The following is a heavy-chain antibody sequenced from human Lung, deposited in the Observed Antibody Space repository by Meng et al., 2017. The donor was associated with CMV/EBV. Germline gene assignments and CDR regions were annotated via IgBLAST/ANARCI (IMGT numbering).Heavy chain of an antibody. V-gene: IGHV3-53*01. CDR1: GFSVGSEY. CDR2: MYSGGIT. CDR3: AGNSESRH. Sequence: GESLKISCAASGFSVGSEYMSWVRQAPGKGLEWVSLMYSGGITCYSDSVRGRFTISRDSSKNTLFLQMNSLRAEDTAVYYCAGNSESRHWGQGTLVTVSS. J-gene: IGHJ4*02. D-gene: IGHD2/OR15-2a*01.